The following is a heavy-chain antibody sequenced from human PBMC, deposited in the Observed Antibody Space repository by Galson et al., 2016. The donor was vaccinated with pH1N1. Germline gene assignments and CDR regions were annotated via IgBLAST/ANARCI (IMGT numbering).Heavy chain of an antibody. J-gene: IGHJ3*02. CDR3: SRGGGSSGPPNHAFDI. V-gene: IGHV3-74*01. CDR1: GFTFSTYW. CDR2: INSDGGGT. D-gene: IGHD1-26*01. Sequence: CAASGFTFSTYWMHWVRQAPGKGLVWVSRINSDGGGTSYADSVKGRFTISRDNAKNTLYLQMNTLRAEDTAVYYCSRGGGSSGPPNHAFDIWGQGTMVTVSS.